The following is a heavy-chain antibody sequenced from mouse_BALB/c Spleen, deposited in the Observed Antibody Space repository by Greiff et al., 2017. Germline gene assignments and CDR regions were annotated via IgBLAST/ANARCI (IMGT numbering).Heavy chain of an antibody. CDR2: ISSGGSYT. V-gene: IGHV5-6*01. CDR3: ARLPN. CDR1: GFTFSSYG. Sequence: EVQLQQSGGDLVKPGGSLKLSCAASGFTFSSYGMSWVRQTPDKRLEWVATISSGGSYTYYPDSVKGRFTISRDNAKNTLYLQMSSLKSEDTAMYYCARLPNWGQGTLVTVSA. J-gene: IGHJ3*01.